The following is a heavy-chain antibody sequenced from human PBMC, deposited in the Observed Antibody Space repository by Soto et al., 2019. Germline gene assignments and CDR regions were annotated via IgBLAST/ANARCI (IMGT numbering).Heavy chain of an antibody. CDR1: RFSLSNAW. CDR2: IKSKTDGGTK. CDR3: TTDHDYITGNWFDL. J-gene: IGHJ5*02. Sequence: GCLRLSCVTARFSLSNAWMTWVRQAPGKGLEWVGRIKSKTDGGTKDYAAPVKGRFTISRDDSKKTLYLQMNSLKTEDTAVYYCTTDHDYITGNWFDLWGQGTLVTVSS. D-gene: IGHD4-4*01. V-gene: IGHV3-15*01.